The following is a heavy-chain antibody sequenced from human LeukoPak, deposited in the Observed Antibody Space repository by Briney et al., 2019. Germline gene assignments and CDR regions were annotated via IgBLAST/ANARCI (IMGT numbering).Heavy chain of an antibody. J-gene: IGHJ6*03. D-gene: IGHD1-26*01. Sequence: GASVKVSCTVSGYTLTELSMQWVRQAPGQGLEWMGRFDPEDGETIYALKFQGRVTMTEDTSTDTAYIELSSLRSEDQAVYYCATTTHSGSYATLVYYYYMDVWRKGTTVTVCS. CDR1: GYTLTELS. CDR3: ATTTHSGSYATLVYYYYMDV. V-gene: IGHV1-24*01. CDR2: FDPEDGET.